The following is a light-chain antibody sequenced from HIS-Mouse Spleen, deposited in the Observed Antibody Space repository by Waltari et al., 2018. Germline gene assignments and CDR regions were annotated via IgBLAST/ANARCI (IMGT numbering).Light chain of an antibody. CDR2: SNN. CDR1: SSNLGMNA. CDR3: AAWDDSLNGVV. Sequence: QSVLTQTPSASGTPGQRVTISCSGSSSNLGMNAVNWYQQLPGTAPKLLISSNNQRPSGVPDRFSGSKSGTSASLAISGLQSEDEADYYCAAWDDSLNGVVFGGGTKLTVL. J-gene: IGLJ2*01. V-gene: IGLV1-44*01.